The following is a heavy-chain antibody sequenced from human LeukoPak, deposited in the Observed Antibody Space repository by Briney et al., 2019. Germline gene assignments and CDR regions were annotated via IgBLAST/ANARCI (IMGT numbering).Heavy chain of an antibody. J-gene: IGHJ3*02. V-gene: IGHV1-18*01. Sequence: SVKVSCKASGYTFTSYGISWVRQPPGQGLEWMGWISAYNGNTNYAQKLQRRVNMTTDTSTRTAVMELTSLRSDDAAVYYWANTYYYDSSGLNAFDIWGQGTMVTVSS. CDR2: ISAYNGNT. D-gene: IGHD3-22*01. CDR3: ANTYYYDSSGLNAFDI. CDR1: GYTFTSYG.